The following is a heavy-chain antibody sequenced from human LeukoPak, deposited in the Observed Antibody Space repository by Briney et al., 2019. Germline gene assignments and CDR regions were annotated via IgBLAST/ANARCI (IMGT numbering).Heavy chain of an antibody. CDR3: ARGVRTFKDTAMVHYFDY. J-gene: IGHJ4*02. V-gene: IGHV1-8*01. Sequence: GASVKVSCKASGYTFTSYDINWVRQATGQGLEWMGWMNPNSGNTGYAQKFQGRVTMTRNTSISTAYMELSSLRSEDTAVYYCARGVRTFKDTAMVHYFDYWGQGTLVTVSS. D-gene: IGHD5-18*01. CDR1: GYTFTSYD. CDR2: MNPNSGNT.